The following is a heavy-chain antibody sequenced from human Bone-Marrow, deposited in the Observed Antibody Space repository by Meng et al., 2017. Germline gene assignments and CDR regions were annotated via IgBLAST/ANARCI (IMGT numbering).Heavy chain of an antibody. J-gene: IGHJ6*02. V-gene: IGHV1-46*01. Sequence: ASVKVSCKASGYAFTSYYMHWVRQAPGQGLEWMGIINPSGGSTSYAQKFQGRVTMTRDTSASTVYMELSSLRSEDTAVYYCARVGFATVTTCPPADYGIDVWGQGTTVTVSS. D-gene: IGHD4-17*01. CDR3: ARVGFATVTTCPPADYGIDV. CDR1: GYAFTSYY. CDR2: INPSGGST.